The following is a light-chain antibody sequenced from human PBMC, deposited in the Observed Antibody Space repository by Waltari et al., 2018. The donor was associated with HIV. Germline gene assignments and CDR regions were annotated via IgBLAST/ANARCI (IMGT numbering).Light chain of an antibody. J-gene: IGKJ2*01. CDR3: QRAVNAPYT. CDR2: ASS. CDR1: QSINTY. V-gene: IGKV1-39*01. Sequence: DIQMTQSPSFLSAAEGDRVTNTCRASQSINTYLNWYQQKPGKAPKLLIYASSTLQSGVPSRFSGSGSGTDFTLTITSLQSEDFATYYCQRAVNAPYTFGQGTRVDIK.